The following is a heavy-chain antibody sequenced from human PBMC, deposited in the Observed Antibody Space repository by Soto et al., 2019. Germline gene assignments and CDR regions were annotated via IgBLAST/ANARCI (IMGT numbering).Heavy chain of an antibody. CDR2: FDPENDET. V-gene: IGHV1-24*01. D-gene: IGHD2-15*01. CDR3: AIAAYCSGATCYSDYNWFDP. Sequence: GSVKVSCKVPGYTLSEVSIHWVRQTPGKGLEWMGGFDPENDETSYAQKFQGRVTLTEDTSTDTAYLELSSLRSEDTAIYYCAIAAYCSGATCYSDYNWFDPWGQGTLVTVSS. J-gene: IGHJ5*02. CDR1: GYTLSEVS.